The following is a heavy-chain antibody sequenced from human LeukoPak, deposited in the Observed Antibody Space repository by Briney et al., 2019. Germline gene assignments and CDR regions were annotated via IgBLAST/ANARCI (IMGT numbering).Heavy chain of an antibody. CDR3: ARGYSSPSFDY. Sequence: SETLSLTCAVYGGSFSGYYWSWIRQPPGKGLEWIGEINHSGSTNYNPSLKSRVTISVDTSKNQFSLKLSSVTAADTAVYYCARGYSSPSFDYWGQGTLVTVSS. J-gene: IGHJ4*02. CDR1: GGSFSGYY. V-gene: IGHV4-34*01. CDR2: INHSGST. D-gene: IGHD6-6*01.